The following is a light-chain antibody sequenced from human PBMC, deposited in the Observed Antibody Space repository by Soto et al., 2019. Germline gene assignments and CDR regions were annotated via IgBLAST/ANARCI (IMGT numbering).Light chain of an antibody. Sequence: EIVLTQSPATLSLSPGERATLSCRASQSVSPYLAWYQQKPGQVPRLLIYATSNWATGIPARFSGSGFGTDFTLTISSLEPEDFAIYYCHQSKNWPWTFGQGNKVEVK. CDR3: HQSKNWPWT. CDR2: ATS. V-gene: IGKV3-11*01. J-gene: IGKJ1*01. CDR1: QSVSPY.